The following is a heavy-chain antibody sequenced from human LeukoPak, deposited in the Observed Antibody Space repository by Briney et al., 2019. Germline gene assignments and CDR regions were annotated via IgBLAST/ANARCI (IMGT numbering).Heavy chain of an antibody. Sequence: SETLSLTCSFSGSSFSSDHWKWIPQTPGKGLEWIGCIYYSGGTYYNPSLKSRVTISIDMSKSQFSLRLTSVTAADTAVYYCARKNVFEIWGQGTLVTVSS. CDR3: ARKNVFEI. CDR1: GSSFSSDH. J-gene: IGHJ3*02. D-gene: IGHD2/OR15-2a*01. CDR2: IYYSGGT. V-gene: IGHV4-59*01.